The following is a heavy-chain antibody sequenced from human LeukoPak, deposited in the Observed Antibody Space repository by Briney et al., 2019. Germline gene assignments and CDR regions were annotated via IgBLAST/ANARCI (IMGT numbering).Heavy chain of an antibody. Sequence: SETLSLTCAVYGGSFSGYYWSWIRQPPGKGLEWIGEINHSGSTNYNPSLKSRVIISVDTSKNQFSLKLSSVTAADTAVYYCARDGPSLPRCWGQGTLVTVSS. D-gene: IGHD5/OR15-5a*01. V-gene: IGHV4-34*01. J-gene: IGHJ4*02. CDR2: INHSGST. CDR1: GGSFSGYY. CDR3: ARDGPSLPRC.